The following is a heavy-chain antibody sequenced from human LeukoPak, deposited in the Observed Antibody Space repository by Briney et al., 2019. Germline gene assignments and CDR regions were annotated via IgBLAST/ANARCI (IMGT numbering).Heavy chain of an antibody. D-gene: IGHD3-16*02. Sequence: SETLSLTCAVYGGSFSGYYWSWIRQPPGKGLEWIGEINHSGSTNYNPSLKSRVTISVDTSKNQFSLKLNSVTAADTAVYYCARAPADDYVWGSYRSCFDYWSQGTLVTVSS. CDR3: ARAPADDYVWGSYRSCFDY. CDR2: INHSGST. V-gene: IGHV4-34*01. CDR1: GGSFSGYY. J-gene: IGHJ4*02.